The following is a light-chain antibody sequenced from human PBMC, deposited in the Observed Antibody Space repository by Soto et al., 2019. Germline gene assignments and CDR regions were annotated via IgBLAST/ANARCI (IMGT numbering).Light chain of an antibody. CDR1: SSYVGGYNY. CDR2: EVS. V-gene: IGLV2-14*01. J-gene: IGLJ1*01. CDR3: SSYTSSSIDYV. Sequence: QSALTQPASVSGSPGQSITISCTGTSSYVGGYNYVSWYQQHPGKAPKLMIYEVSNRPSGVSNRFSGSKSGNTASLTISGLQAEDEADYYCSSYTSSSIDYVFGTGTKVTV.